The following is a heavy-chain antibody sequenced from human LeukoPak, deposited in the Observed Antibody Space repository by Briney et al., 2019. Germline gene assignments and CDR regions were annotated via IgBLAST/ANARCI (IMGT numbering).Heavy chain of an antibody. Sequence: GSSVKVSCKASGGTFSSYTISWMRQAPGQGLEWMGRIIPILGIANYAQKFQGRVTITADKSTSTAYMELSSLRSEDTAVYYCARGIIVVVPAAIDALDIWGQGTMVTVSS. CDR1: GGTFSSYT. D-gene: IGHD2-2*01. CDR2: IIPILGIA. V-gene: IGHV1-69*02. J-gene: IGHJ3*02. CDR3: ARGIIVVVPAAIDALDI.